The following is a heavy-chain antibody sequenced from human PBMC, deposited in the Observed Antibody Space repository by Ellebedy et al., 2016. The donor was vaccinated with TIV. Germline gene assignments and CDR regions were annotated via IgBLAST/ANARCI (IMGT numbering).Heavy chain of an antibody. CDR1: GFTFSHYG. CDR3: ARFDYVHRSFDY. Sequence: PGGSLRLSCAASGFTFSHYGMHWVRQAPGKGLEWVAFVRHDGSNEYYADSVKGRFTISRDNSGNTLYMQMNSLRPEDTAVYYCARFDYVHRSFDYWGQGTLVTVSS. V-gene: IGHV3-30*02. J-gene: IGHJ4*02. D-gene: IGHD4-17*01. CDR2: VRHDGSNE.